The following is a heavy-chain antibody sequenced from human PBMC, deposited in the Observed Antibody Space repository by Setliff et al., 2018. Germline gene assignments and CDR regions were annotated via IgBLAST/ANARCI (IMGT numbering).Heavy chain of an antibody. CDR1: GFTVSVNY. Sequence: ESLRLSCAASGFTVSVNYMSWVRQAPGQGLEWVSVIYSSGDTYTADSVRGRFIISRDNSKNMVYLQMNSLRSEDTALYFCARSGDPKSAFERYLFDWGQGTLVTAPQ. CDR3: ARSGDPKSAFERYLFD. V-gene: IGHV3-66*02. CDR2: IYSSGDT. D-gene: IGHD1-1*01. J-gene: IGHJ4*02.